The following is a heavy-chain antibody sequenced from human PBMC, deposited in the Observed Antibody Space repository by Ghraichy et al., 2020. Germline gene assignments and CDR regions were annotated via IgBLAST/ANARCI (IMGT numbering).Heavy chain of an antibody. Sequence: SETLSLTCAVYGGSFSGYYWSWIRQPPGKGLEWIGEINHSGSTNYNPSLKSRVTISVDTSKNQFSLKLSSVTAADTAVYYCARWYYDFWSGYYTDDYWGQGTLVTVSS. D-gene: IGHD3-3*01. V-gene: IGHV4-34*01. CDR3: ARWYYDFWSGYYTDDY. J-gene: IGHJ4*02. CDR1: GGSFSGYY. CDR2: INHSGST.